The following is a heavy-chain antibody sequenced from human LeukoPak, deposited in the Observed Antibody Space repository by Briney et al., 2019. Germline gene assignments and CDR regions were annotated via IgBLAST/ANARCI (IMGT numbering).Heavy chain of an antibody. D-gene: IGHD3-22*01. J-gene: IGHJ4*02. CDR2: IKQDGSEK. Sequence: GGSLRLSCAASGFTFSSYWMSWVRQAPGKGLEWVANIKQDGSEKYYVDSVKDRFTISRDNAKNSLYLQMNSLRAEDTAVYYCARDKDDPWGIVVVTPDYWGQGTLVTVSS. CDR1: GFTFSSYW. V-gene: IGHV3-7*01. CDR3: ARDKDDPWGIVVVTPDY.